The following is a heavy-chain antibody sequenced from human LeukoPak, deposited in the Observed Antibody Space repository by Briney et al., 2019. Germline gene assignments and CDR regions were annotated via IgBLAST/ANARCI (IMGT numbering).Heavy chain of an antibody. CDR1: GGSISSYY. CDR2: IYTSGST. D-gene: IGHD1-26*01. J-gene: IGHJ5*02. V-gene: IGHV4-4*07. Sequence: SETLSLTCTVSGGSISSYYWSWIRQPARKGLEWIGRIYTSGSTNYNPSLKSRVTMSVVTSKNQFSLKLSSVTAADTAVYYCARDVKWELVRWFDPWGQGTLVTVSS. CDR3: ARDVKWELVRWFDP.